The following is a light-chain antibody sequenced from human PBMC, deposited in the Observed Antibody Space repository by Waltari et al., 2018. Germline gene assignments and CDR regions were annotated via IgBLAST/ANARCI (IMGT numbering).Light chain of an antibody. CDR1: QRVNSN. V-gene: IGKV3-15*01. J-gene: IGKJ3*01. Sequence: EIVMTQSPATLSVSPGERATLSCRASQRVNSNLAWYQQKPGQAPRLLIYGASTRATDIPARFSGSGSGAEFTLTISSLQSEDFAVYYCQQYNFWPGFTFGPGTKVDIK. CDR2: GAS. CDR3: QQYNFWPGFT.